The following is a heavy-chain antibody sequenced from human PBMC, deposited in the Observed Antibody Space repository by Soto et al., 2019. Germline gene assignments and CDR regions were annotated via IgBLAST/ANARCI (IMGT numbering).Heavy chain of an antibody. CDR1: GFSFRKYA. D-gene: IGHD3-10*01. J-gene: IGHJ5*02. Sequence: EEQLLESGGGLVQPGGSLRLSCAASGFSFRKYAMSWVRQAPGKGLEWVSAIHGSGGSTYYADSVKGRFTVSRDDSKEALYRQMSSLRVDDTAVYFCAKDAVPGNGECDWFDPWGQGTLVTVSS. CDR2: IHGSGGST. V-gene: IGHV3-23*01. CDR3: AKDAVPGNGECDWFDP.